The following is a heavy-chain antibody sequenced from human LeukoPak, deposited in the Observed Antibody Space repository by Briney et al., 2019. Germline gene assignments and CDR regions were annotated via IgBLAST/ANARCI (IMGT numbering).Heavy chain of an antibody. J-gene: IGHJ6*03. CDR2: IIPIFGTA. CDR3: ARDIILWFGELHPPPHARYYMDV. CDR1: GGTFSSYA. D-gene: IGHD3-10*01. V-gene: IGHV1-69*13. Sequence: GASVKLSCKASGGTFSSYAISWVRQAPGQGLEWMGGIIPIFGTANYAQKFQGRVTITADESTSTAYMELSSLRSDDTAVYYCARDIILWFGELHPPPHARYYMDVWGKGTTVTISS.